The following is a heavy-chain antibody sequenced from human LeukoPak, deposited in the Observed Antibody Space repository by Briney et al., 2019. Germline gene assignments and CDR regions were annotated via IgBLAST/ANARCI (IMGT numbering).Heavy chain of an antibody. D-gene: IGHD6-19*01. CDR3: ARASVAGTGGYYFDY. V-gene: IGHV4-61*02. Sequence: SQTLSLTCTVSGGSISSGSYYWSWIRQPAGKGLEWIGRIYTSGSTNYNPSLKSRVTISVDTSKNQFSLKLSSVTAADTAVYYRARASVAGTGGYYFDYWGQGTLVTVSS. CDR1: GGSISSGSYY. CDR2: IYTSGST. J-gene: IGHJ4*02.